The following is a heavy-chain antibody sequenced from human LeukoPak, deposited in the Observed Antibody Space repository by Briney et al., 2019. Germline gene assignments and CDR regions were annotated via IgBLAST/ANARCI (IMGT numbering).Heavy chain of an antibody. Sequence: QPGGSLRLSCTGSGFIFSRYEMNWVRQAPGKGLEWVSYISSSGNTIYYADSVKGRFTISRDNAKNSLYLQMNSLRAEDTAVYYCAKLREWELPDLFDYWGQGTLVTVSS. CDR1: GFIFSRYE. CDR2: ISSSGNTI. CDR3: AKLREWELPDLFDY. D-gene: IGHD1-26*01. V-gene: IGHV3-48*03. J-gene: IGHJ4*02.